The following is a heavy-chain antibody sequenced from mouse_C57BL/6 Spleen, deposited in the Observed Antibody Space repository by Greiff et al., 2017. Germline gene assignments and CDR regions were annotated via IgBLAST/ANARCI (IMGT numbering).Heavy chain of an antibody. D-gene: IGHD4-1*02. Sequence: VKLQQPGAELVRPGTSVKLSCKASGYTFTSYWMHWVKQRPGQGLEWIGVIDPSDSYTNYNQKFKGKATLTVDTSSSTAYMQLSSLTSEDSAVYYCAQLPFAYWGQGTLVTVSA. CDR2: IDPSDSYT. J-gene: IGHJ3*01. CDR1: GYTFTSYW. V-gene: IGHV1-59*01. CDR3: AQLPFAY.